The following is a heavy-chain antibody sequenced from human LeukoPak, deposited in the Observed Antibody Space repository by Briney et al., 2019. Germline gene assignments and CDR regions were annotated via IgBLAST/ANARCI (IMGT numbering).Heavy chain of an antibody. D-gene: IGHD3-10*01. V-gene: IGHV4-59*08. CDR1: GGSISSYY. CDR3: ARGFGAGNYYYGWFDP. Sequence: SETLSLTCTVSGGSISSYYWSWIRQPPGKGLEWIGYIYYSGSTNYNPSLKSRVTISVDTSKNQFSLKLSSVTAADTAVYYCARGFGAGNYYYGWFDPWGQGTLVSVSS. J-gene: IGHJ5*02. CDR2: IYYSGST.